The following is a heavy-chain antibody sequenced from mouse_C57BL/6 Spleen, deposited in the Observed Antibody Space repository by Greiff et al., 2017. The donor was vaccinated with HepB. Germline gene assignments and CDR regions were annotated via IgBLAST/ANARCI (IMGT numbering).Heavy chain of an antibody. Sequence: DVKLVESGGGLVKPGGSLKLSCAASGFTFSDYGMHWVRQAPEKGLEWVAYISSGSSTIYYADTVKGRFTISRDNAKNTLFLQMTSLRSEDTAMYYCARAPVYYYGSSPYFDYWGQGTTLTVSS. V-gene: IGHV5-17*01. J-gene: IGHJ2*01. CDR1: GFTFSDYG. CDR2: ISSGSSTI. D-gene: IGHD1-1*01. CDR3: ARAPVYYYGSSPYFDY.